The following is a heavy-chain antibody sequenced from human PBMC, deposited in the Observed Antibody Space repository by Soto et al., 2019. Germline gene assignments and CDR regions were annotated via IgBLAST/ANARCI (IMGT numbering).Heavy chain of an antibody. CDR3: AKDYTLAAEPSSAILFDY. Sequence: PGGSLRLACAASGFTFNHYAMSWARQAPGKGLEWVSIIIANGGTFYADSVKGRFTISRDNSKNTVYLQMSSLRVEDTAIYYCAKDYTLAAEPSSAILFDYSCQTALVTLS. CDR1: GFTFNHYA. V-gene: IGHV3-23*01. J-gene: IGHJ4*02. CDR2: IIANGGT. D-gene: IGHD2-15*01.